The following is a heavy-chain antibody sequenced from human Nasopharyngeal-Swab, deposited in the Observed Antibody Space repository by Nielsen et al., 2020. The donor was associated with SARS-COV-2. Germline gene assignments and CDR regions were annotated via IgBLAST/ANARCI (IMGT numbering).Heavy chain of an antibody. D-gene: IGHD6-6*01. Sequence: ASVKVSCKVSGYTLTELSVHWVRQAPGKGLEWMGGFDPEDGETIYAQKFQGRVTMTEDTSTDTAYMELSSLRSEDTAVYYCATIFYSSSIYFDYWGQGTLVTVSS. CDR3: ATIFYSSSIYFDY. CDR2: FDPEDGET. V-gene: IGHV1-24*01. J-gene: IGHJ4*02. CDR1: GYTLTELS.